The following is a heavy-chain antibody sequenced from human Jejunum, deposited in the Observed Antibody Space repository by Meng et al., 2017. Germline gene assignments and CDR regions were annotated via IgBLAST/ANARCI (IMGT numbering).Heavy chain of an antibody. CDR1: CGSTTAPFY. Sequence: QLDRPEPCPGPVKPSGPLSLTCSVACGSTTAPFYWTWIRQAPRKGLQWIGEVWPSGATYYNPSLSSRITISIDTSNNQFSLEVAFLTAADTAVYYCARAIRERYFDSWGQGTLVTVSS. V-gene: IGHV4-4*02. J-gene: IGHJ4*02. D-gene: IGHD1-14*01. CDR2: VWPSGAT. CDR3: ARAIRERYFDS.